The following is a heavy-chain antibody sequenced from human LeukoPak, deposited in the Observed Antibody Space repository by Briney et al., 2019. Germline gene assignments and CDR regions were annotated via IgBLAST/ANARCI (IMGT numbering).Heavy chain of an antibody. V-gene: IGHV1-2*02. CDR3: ASCLWAAAIDY. CDR1: GYTFTGYY. Sequence: ASVKVSCKASGYTFTGYYMHWVRQAPGQGLEWMGWINPNSGGTKYAQNFQGRVTITRDTSISTAHMELSRLRSDDTAVYYCASCLWAAAIDYGGQGTLVTVSA. CDR2: INPNSGGT. J-gene: IGHJ4*02. D-gene: IGHD6-13*01.